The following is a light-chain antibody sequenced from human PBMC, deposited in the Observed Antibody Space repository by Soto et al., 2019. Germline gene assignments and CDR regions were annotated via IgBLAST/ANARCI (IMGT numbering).Light chain of an antibody. Sequence: QSALTHPASVSGSPGQSITISCTGTSSDVGGYNYVSWYQQHPGKAPKLMIYDVSDRPSGVSNRFSGSKSGNTASLTTSGLQAEDEADYYCSSYTNRGTLDIFGTGTKVTVL. V-gene: IGLV2-14*01. CDR3: SSYTNRGTLDI. J-gene: IGLJ1*01. CDR2: DVS. CDR1: SSDVGGYNY.